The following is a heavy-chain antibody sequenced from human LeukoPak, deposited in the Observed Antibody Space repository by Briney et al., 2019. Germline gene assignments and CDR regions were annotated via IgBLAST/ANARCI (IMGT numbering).Heavy chain of an antibody. CDR1: GGSISNYY. CDR3: ARGVYIAAAQYGY. V-gene: IGHV4-59*01. Sequence: PSETLSLTCTVSGGSISNYYWSWIRQPPGKGLEWIGYIYYSGTTNYNPSLKSRVTISVDTSKNQFSLKLSSVTAADTAVYYCARGVYIAAAQYGYWGQGTLVTVSS. J-gene: IGHJ4*02. D-gene: IGHD6-13*01. CDR2: IYYSGTT.